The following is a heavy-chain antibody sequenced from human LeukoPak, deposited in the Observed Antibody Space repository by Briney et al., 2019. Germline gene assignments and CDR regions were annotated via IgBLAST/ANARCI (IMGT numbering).Heavy chain of an antibody. D-gene: IGHD1-26*01. CDR2: IYTSGST. V-gene: IGHV4-61*02. Sequence: PSETLSLTCSVSGGSISSGGYHWNWIRQPPGKGLEWIGRIYTSGSTNYNPSLKSRVTMSVDTSKNQFSLKLSSVTAADTAVYYCARKRGGSYSPFDYWGQGTLVTVSS. J-gene: IGHJ4*02. CDR3: ARKRGGSYSPFDY. CDR1: GGSISSGGYH.